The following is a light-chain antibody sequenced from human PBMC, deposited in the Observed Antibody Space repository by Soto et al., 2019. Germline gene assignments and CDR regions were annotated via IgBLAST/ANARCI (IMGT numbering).Light chain of an antibody. J-gene: IGKJ4*01. V-gene: IGKV3D-20*01. CDR2: DAS. CDR3: QQYDDWPLT. Sequence: EIVLTQSPATLSLSPGERATLSCGASQSVSSSYLAWYQQKPGLAPRLLIYDASTRATVIPARFSGSGSGTEFTLTISSLQSEDFAIYYCQQYDDWPLTFGGGTKVDIK. CDR1: QSVSSSY.